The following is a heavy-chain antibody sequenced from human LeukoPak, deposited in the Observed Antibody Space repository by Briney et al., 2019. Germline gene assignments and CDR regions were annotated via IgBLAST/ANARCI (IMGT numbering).Heavy chain of an antibody. J-gene: IGHJ4*02. CDR2: IIPILGIA. Sequence: ASVKVSCKASGYTFTSYYMHWVRQAPGQGLEWMGRIIPILGIANYAQKFQGRVTITADKSTSTAYMELSSLRSEDTAVYYCARESYSGYDFDEAYYFDYWGQGTLVTVSS. D-gene: IGHD5-12*01. CDR3: ARESYSGYDFDEAYYFDY. CDR1: GYTFTSYY. V-gene: IGHV1-69*04.